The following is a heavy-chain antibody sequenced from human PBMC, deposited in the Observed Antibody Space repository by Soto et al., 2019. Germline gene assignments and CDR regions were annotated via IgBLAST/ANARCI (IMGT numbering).Heavy chain of an antibody. J-gene: IGHJ6*02. D-gene: IGHD3-10*01. V-gene: IGHV3-53*01. CDR3: VRPLPSGRNYGLDV. CDR2: IYDNGTA. CDR1: GLTVSNAY. Sequence: SLRLSCAASGLTVSNAYMAWVRQAPGMGLEWVSVIYDNGTAYYADSVKGRFTISRDTSTNTLSLQMDSLRAEDTAVYYCVRPLPSGRNYGLDVWGQGTTVTVSS.